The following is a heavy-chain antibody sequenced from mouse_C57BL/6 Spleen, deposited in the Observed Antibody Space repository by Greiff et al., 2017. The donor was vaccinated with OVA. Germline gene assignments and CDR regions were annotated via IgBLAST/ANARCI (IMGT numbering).Heavy chain of an antibody. J-gene: IGHJ2*01. CDR2: IHPNSGST. D-gene: IGHD1-1*01. V-gene: IGHV1-64*01. CDR1: GYTFTSSW. CDR3: ARAFYYGSSYPYYFDY. Sequence: QVQLQQPGAELVKPGASVKLSCKASGYTFTSSWMHWVKQRPGQGLEWIGMIHPNSGSTNYNEKFKSKATLTVDKSSSTAYMQLSSLTSEDSAVYYCARAFYYGSSYPYYFDYWGQGTTLTVSS.